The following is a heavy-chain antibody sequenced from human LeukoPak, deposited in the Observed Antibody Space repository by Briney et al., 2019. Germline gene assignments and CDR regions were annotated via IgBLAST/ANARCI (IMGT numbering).Heavy chain of an antibody. CDR3: ARDRELRFFDY. V-gene: IGHV4-59*01. D-gene: IGHD3-3*01. CDR1: GGSISSYY. CDR2: IYYSGST. Sequence: SVTLSLTCTVSGGSISSYYWSWIRQPPGKGLEWIGYIYYSGSTNYNPSLKSRVTISVDTSKNQFSLKLSSVTAADTAVYYCARDRELRFFDYWGQGTLVTVSS. J-gene: IGHJ4*02.